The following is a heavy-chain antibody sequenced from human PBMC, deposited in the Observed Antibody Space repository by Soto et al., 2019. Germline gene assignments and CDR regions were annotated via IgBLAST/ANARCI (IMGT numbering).Heavy chain of an antibody. J-gene: IGHJ3*01. D-gene: IGHD3-3*01. CDR3: ARSTEWNAFDL. V-gene: IGHV3-53*02. Sequence: EEQLVETGGGLIQPGGSLRLSCAVSGFTVIRDYMNWVRQAPGKGLEWGSVIYSGGTTYHADSVKGRFTISRDNSVNTLFLQMNSLRAEDKAMYYCARSTEWNAFDLWGQGTMVTVSS. CDR2: IYSGGTT. CDR1: GFTVIRDY.